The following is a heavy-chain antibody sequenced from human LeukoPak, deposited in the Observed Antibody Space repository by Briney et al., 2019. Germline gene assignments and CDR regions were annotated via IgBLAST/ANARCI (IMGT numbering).Heavy chain of an antibody. CDR3: AKDLSASELLWFGELIDYYYGMDV. CDR1: GFAFDNFA. Sequence: PGGSLRLSCAASGFAFDNFAMHWVRQAPGKGLEWVSGISWNSGSIGYADSVKGRFTISRDNAKNSLYLQMNSLRAEDTALYYCAKDLSASELLWFGELIDYYYGMDVWGQGTTVTVSS. V-gene: IGHV3-9*01. D-gene: IGHD3-10*01. CDR2: ISWNSGSI. J-gene: IGHJ6*02.